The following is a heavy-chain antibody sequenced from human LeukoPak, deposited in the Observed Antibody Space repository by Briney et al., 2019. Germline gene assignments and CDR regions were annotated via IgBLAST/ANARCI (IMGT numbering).Heavy chain of an antibody. V-gene: IGHV3-11*01. Sequence: GGSLRLSCAACGCIFSYYYMSWIRQAPGKGLEWVSYISSDIYTIYYADSVKGRFTISRDNAKNSLYLQMKSLRAEDTAVYYCVGPGQGAAYYMDVWGKGTTVTVSS. CDR1: GCIFSYYY. CDR2: ISSDIYTI. CDR3: VGPGQGAAYYMDV. J-gene: IGHJ6*03.